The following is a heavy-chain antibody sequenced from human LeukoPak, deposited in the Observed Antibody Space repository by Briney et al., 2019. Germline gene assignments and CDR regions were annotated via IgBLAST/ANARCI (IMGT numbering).Heavy chain of an antibody. D-gene: IGHD6-19*01. V-gene: IGHV3-30*18. Sequence: GGSLRLSCVVSGFTISSHGMHWVRQAPGKGLEWVAMISYHGSAKYYGDSVQGRFTISRDISKNTLYLQMDSLRPEDTAVYYCAKDWGSSGWYNYFDHWGQGTLVTVSS. J-gene: IGHJ5*02. CDR2: ISYHGSAK. CDR3: AKDWGSSGWYNYFDH. CDR1: GFTISSHG.